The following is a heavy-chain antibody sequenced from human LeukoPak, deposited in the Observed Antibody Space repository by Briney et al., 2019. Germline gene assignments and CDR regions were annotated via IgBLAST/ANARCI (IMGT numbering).Heavy chain of an antibody. CDR3: ARARVVANVIGY. J-gene: IGHJ4*02. CDR1: GGSISSSSYY. Sequence: SETLSLTCTVSGGSISSSSYYWGWIRQPPGKGLEWIGSIYYSGSTYYNPSLKSRVTISVDTSKNQFFLKLSSVTAADTAVYYCARARVVANVIGYWGQGTLVTVSS. CDR2: IYYSGST. V-gene: IGHV4-39*01. D-gene: IGHD2-15*01.